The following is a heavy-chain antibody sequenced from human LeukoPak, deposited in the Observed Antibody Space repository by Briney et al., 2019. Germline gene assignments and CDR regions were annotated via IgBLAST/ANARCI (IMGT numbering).Heavy chain of an antibody. J-gene: IGHJ6*03. CDR3: ARVGMVRGVIGYYYYMDV. Sequence: ASVEVSCKASGYTFTSYYMHWVRQAPGQGLEWMGIINPSGGSTSYAQKFRGRVTMTRDTSTSTVYMELSSLRSEDTAVYYCARVGMVRGVIGYYYYMDVWGKGTTVTVSS. D-gene: IGHD3-10*01. CDR2: INPSGGST. V-gene: IGHV1-46*01. CDR1: GYTFTSYY.